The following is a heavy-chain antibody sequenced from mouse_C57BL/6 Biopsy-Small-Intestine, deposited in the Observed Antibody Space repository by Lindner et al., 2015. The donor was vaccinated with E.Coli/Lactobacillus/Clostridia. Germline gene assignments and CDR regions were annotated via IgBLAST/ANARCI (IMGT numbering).Heavy chain of an antibody. CDR3: ARGHDGYYRYFDV. Sequence: VQLQESGVELARPGASVKLSCKASGYTFTSYGLSWVKQRTGQGLEWIGDIYPRSGNTHFNEKFKGKATLTADKSSSTAYMELRSLTSEDSAVYFCARGHDGYYRYFDVWGTGTTVTVSS. CDR2: IYPRSGNT. V-gene: IGHV1-81*01. D-gene: IGHD2-3*01. CDR1: GYTFTSYG. J-gene: IGHJ1*03.